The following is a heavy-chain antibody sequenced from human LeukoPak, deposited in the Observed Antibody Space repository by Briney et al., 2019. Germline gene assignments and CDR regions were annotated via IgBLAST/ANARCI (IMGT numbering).Heavy chain of an antibody. CDR3: ARRAVRGVMGFDY. CDR2: INPNSGGT. D-gene: IGHD3-10*01. Sequence: ASVMVSCKASGYTFPGYYMHWVRQAPGQGLEWMGWINPNSGGTNYAQKFQGRVTMTRDTSISTAYMELSRLRSDDTAVYYCARRAVRGVMGFDYWGQGTLVTVSS. J-gene: IGHJ4*02. CDR1: GYTFPGYY. V-gene: IGHV1-2*02.